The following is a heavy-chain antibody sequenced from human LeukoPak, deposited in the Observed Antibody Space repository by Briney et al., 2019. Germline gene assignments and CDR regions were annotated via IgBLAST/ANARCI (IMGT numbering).Heavy chain of an antibody. D-gene: IGHD2/OR15-2a*01. Sequence: GGSLRLSCAASGFTFSSYSMNWVRQAPGKGLEWVAFIRYDGSNKYYADSVKGRFTISRDNSKNTLYLQMNSLRAEDTAVYYCAKDFSKYYYYYMDVWGKGTTVTVSS. J-gene: IGHJ6*03. CDR1: GFTFSSYS. CDR3: AKDFSKYYYYYMDV. CDR2: IRYDGSNK. V-gene: IGHV3-30*02.